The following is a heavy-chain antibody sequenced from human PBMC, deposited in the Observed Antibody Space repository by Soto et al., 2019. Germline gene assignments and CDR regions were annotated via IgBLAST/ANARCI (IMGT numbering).Heavy chain of an antibody. CDR1: GFTFSSYA. J-gene: IGHJ4*02. V-gene: IGHV3-23*01. CDR3: ARRGSGGYYDF. D-gene: IGHD6-19*01. Sequence: EVQLLESGGGLVQPGGSLRLSCAASGFTFSSYAMRWVRQAPGKGLEWVSAISGSGGSTYYADSVKGRFTISRDNSKNTLYPQTNILRAQDTAVYNCARRGSGGYYDFWGQGTVVTVSS. CDR2: ISGSGGST.